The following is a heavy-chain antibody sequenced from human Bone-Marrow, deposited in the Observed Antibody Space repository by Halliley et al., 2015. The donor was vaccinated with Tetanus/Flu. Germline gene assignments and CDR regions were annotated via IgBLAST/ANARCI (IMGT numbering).Heavy chain of an antibody. CDR3: ARHYDILTGYYAGFDY. CDR2: ISGRGGST. D-gene: IGHD3-9*01. J-gene: IGHJ4*02. V-gene: IGHV3-23*01. Sequence: SLRLSCAASRFTFSSSALSWVRQAPGKGLEWVSTISGRGGSTYYSNSVKGRFTISRDNSKNTLYLQMNSLRAEDTAVHFCARHYDILTGYYAGFDYWGQGTLVTVSS. CDR1: RFTFSSSA.